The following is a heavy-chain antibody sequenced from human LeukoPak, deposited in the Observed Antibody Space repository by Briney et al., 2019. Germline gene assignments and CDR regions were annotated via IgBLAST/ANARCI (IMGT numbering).Heavy chain of an antibody. D-gene: IGHD7-27*01. V-gene: IGHV4-59*01. CDR3: ASLLGNGTDFYYFDY. CDR2: IYYSGST. Sequence: SETLSLTCTVSGASISSYYWSWIRQPPGKGLEWIGSIYYSGSTKYNPSLKSRVTISVDTSKNQFSLKVSSVNAADTTVYFCASLLGNGTDFYYFDYWGQGTLVTVSS. J-gene: IGHJ4*02. CDR1: GASISSYY.